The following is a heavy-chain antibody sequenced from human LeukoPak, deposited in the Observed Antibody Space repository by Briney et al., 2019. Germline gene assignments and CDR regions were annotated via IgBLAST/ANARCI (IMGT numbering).Heavy chain of an antibody. CDR2: IWYDGSNK. Sequence: GGSLRLSCEASGFTFSTYGMHWVRQAPGKGLEWVAVIWYDGSNKYYADSVKGRFIISRDNSKNTLYLQMNSLRAEDTAVYYCAREGQGYCSSTSCSAYFDYWSQGTLVTVSS. V-gene: IGHV3-33*01. D-gene: IGHD2-2*01. J-gene: IGHJ4*02. CDR1: GFTFSTYG. CDR3: AREGQGYCSSTSCSAYFDY.